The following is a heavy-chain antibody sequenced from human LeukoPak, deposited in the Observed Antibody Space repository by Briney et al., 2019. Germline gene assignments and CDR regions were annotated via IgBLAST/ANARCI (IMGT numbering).Heavy chain of an antibody. CDR3: ARGREYCSSTSCYSGYYYYYMVV. D-gene: IGHD2-2*01. CDR2: INHRGST. V-gene: IGHV4-34*01. J-gene: IGHJ6*03. Sequence: SQTLSLPCAVYGGFFSGYYSSWIRQPPGKGLEWIGEINHRGSTNFNPSLKSRVTISVDTSKNQFSLKLSSVTAADTAVYYCARGREYCSSTSCYSGYYYYYMVVWGKGTTVTVSS. CDR1: GGFFSGYY.